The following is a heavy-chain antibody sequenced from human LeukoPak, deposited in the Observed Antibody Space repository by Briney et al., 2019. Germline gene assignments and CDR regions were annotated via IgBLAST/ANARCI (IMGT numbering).Heavy chain of an antibody. CDR1: GYTLTELS. CDR3: ATKPYSITMVRGVPPGDYYGMDV. D-gene: IGHD3-10*01. V-gene: IGHV1-24*01. CDR2: FDPEDGET. Sequence: ASVTVSCKVSGYTLTELSMHWVRQAPGKGLAWMGGFDPEDGETIYAQKFQGRVTMTEDTSTDTAYMELSSLRSEDTAVYYCATKPYSITMVRGVPPGDYYGMDVWGQGTTVTVSS. J-gene: IGHJ6*02.